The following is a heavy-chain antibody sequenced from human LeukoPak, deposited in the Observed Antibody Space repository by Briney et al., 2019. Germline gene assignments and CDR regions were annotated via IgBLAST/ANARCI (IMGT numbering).Heavy chain of an antibody. CDR2: IKQDESEK. CDR3: AKDSHWILFDD. D-gene: IGHD2-2*03. J-gene: IGHJ4*02. Sequence: GGSLRLSCAASGFTFSSYWMSWVRQAPGKGLEWVANIKQDESEKYYVDSVKGRFTISRDNSKNTLYLQMNSLRDEDTAVYYCAKDSHWILFDDWGQGTLVTVSS. CDR1: GFTFSSYW. V-gene: IGHV3-7*03.